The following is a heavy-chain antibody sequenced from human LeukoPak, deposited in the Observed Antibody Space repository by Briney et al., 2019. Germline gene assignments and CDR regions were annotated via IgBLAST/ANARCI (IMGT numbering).Heavy chain of an antibody. CDR1: GGSISSYY. J-gene: IGHJ4*02. Sequence: SETLSLTCTVSGGSISSYYWSWIRQPPGKGLEWIGYIYYSGSTNYNPSLKSRVTISVDTSKNQFSLKLSSVTAADTAVYYCARVIGNELLWCREFAYYFDYWGQGTLVTVSS. CDR3: ARVIGNELLWCREFAYYFDY. V-gene: IGHV4-59*01. D-gene: IGHD3-10*01. CDR2: IYYSGST.